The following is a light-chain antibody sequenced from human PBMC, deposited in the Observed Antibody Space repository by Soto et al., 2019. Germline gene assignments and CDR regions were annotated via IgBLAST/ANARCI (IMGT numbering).Light chain of an antibody. CDR1: SSDVGGYNY. V-gene: IGLV2-14*03. CDR2: DVS. J-gene: IGLJ2*01. CDR3: SSYTSSSTV. Sequence: QSVLTQPASVSGSPGQSITISCTGTSSDVGGYNYVSWYQHHPGKAPKLMIYDVSNRPSGVSNRFSGSKSGNTASLTISGLQAEDEADYYCSSYTSSSTVFGGGTKVTAL.